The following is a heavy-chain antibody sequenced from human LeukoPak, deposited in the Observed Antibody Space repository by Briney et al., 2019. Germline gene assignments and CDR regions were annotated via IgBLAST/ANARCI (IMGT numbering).Heavy chain of an antibody. CDR1: GDSISSSSYY. V-gene: IGHV4-39*01. J-gene: IGHJ4*02. CDR2: IYYSGNT. D-gene: IGHD6-13*01. Sequence: PSETLSLTCTVSGDSISSSSYYWGWIRQPPGKGLEWIGSIYYSGNTYYNPSLKSRVTISVDTSKNQLSLKLSSVTAADTAVYYCARTLDYSRNFDYWGQGTLVTVSS. CDR3: ARTLDYSRNFDY.